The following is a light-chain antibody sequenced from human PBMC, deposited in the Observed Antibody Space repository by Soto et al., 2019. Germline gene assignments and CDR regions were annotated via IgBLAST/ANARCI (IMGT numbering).Light chain of an antibody. Sequence: QSVLTQPPSVSGAPGQRVTISCTGSTSNIGAGYDVHWYQQLPGTAPKLLIYGNSNRPSGVPDRFSGSKSGTSASLAITGLQAEDEAEYYCQSYDSRLSGSGVFGGGTKLTVL. CDR1: TSNIGAGYD. J-gene: IGLJ3*02. CDR3: QSYDSRLSGSGV. CDR2: GNS. V-gene: IGLV1-40*01.